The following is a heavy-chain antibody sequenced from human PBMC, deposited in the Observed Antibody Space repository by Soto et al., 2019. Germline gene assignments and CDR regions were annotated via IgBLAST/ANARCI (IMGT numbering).Heavy chain of an antibody. V-gene: IGHV1-3*05. CDR2: INAGNGNT. CDR1: GYTFTSYA. D-gene: IGHD6-19*01. CDR3: ARTGIAVAGPFDD. J-gene: IGHJ4*02. Sequence: QVKLVQSGAEEKKPGASVKVSCKASGYTFTSYAMHWVRQAPGQRLEWMGWINAGNGNTKYSQKFQGRVTITRDTSASTADMERSSLRSEDTAVYYCARTGIAVAGPFDDWGQGTLVTVSS.